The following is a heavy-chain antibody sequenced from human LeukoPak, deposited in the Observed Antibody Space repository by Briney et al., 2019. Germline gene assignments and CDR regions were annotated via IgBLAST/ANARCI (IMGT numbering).Heavy chain of an antibody. D-gene: IGHD4-17*01. V-gene: IGHV1-2*06. CDR1: GYTFIHYF. CDR3: ARHPNYGFISYYYMDV. J-gene: IGHJ6*03. CDR2: INSNSGGT. Sequence: GAAVRVSCKASGYTFIHYFIHRVRQAPGQGLEWMGRINSNSGGTEYTQKFQGRVTMTRDTSITTVYMELSSLTSDDTAVYYCARHPNYGFISYYYMDVWGKGTTVTVSS.